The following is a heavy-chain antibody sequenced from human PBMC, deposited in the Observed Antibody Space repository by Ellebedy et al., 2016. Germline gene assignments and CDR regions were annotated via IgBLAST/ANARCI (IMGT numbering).Heavy chain of an antibody. Sequence: GESLKISCAASAFTFSSSWMSWIRQAPGKGLEWVANIKQDGSDKYYVDSVKGRFTISRDNAKNSLSLQMNSLRAEDTAVYYCARGRVAMTWGQGTLVTVSS. J-gene: IGHJ4*02. D-gene: IGHD2-2*01. CDR3: ARGRVAMT. CDR1: AFTFSSSW. V-gene: IGHV3-7*01. CDR2: IKQDGSDK.